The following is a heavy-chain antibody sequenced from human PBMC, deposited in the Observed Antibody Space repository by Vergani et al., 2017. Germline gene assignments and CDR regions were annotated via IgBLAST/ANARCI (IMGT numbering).Heavy chain of an antibody. CDR3: ARATYYYDSSGSGDAFDI. J-gene: IGHJ3*02. CDR1: GFTFSSYS. Sequence: EVQLVESGGGLVQPGGSLRLSCAASGFTFSSYSMNWVRQAPGKGLEWVSYISSSSSTIYYADSVKGRFTISRDNAKNSRYLQMNSLRAEDTAVYYCARATYYYDSSGSGDAFDIWGQGTMVTVSS. CDR2: ISSSSSTI. V-gene: IGHV3-48*04. D-gene: IGHD3-22*01.